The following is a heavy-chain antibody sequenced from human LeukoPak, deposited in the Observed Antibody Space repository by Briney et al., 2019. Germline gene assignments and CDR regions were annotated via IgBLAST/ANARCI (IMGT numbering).Heavy chain of an antibody. CDR1: GFTFSAYW. Sequence: GGSLRLSCAASGFTFSAYWMHWVRQVPGKGLVWVSRINNDGTATFFADSVKGRFTISRDNAKNTAYLQMISLRAEDTAVYYCAKRSGINYGYFDSWGQGALVTVSS. CDR2: INNDGTAT. D-gene: IGHD1-26*01. J-gene: IGHJ4*02. V-gene: IGHV3-74*01. CDR3: AKRSGINYGYFDS.